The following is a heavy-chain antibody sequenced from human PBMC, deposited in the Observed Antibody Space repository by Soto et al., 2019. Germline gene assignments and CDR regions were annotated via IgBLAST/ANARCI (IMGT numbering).Heavy chain of an antibody. Sequence: PSETLSLTCNVSDGSISSSSYYWGWIRQPPGKGLEWIGSIYYSGSTYYNPSLKSRVTISADTSKNQFSLKLSSVTAADTAVYYCATGTTVTTKYYFDYWGRGTLVTVSS. J-gene: IGHJ4*02. D-gene: IGHD4-17*01. CDR3: ATGTTVTTKYYFDY. V-gene: IGHV4-39*01. CDR1: DGSISSSSYY. CDR2: IYYSGST.